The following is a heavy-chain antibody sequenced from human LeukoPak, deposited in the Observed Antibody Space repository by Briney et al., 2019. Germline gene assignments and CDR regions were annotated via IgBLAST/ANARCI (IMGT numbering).Heavy chain of an antibody. V-gene: IGHV3-23*01. CDR1: GFTFSTFG. Sequence: GGSLRFSCATSGFTFSTFGMSWVRQAPGKGLEWVSSISGSGGATYYADSVKGRFTISRDNSKSTLYVQLNSPRVEDTAVIFDYWGQGTLVTVAS. CDR2: ISGSGGAT. J-gene: IGHJ4*02. CDR3: Y.